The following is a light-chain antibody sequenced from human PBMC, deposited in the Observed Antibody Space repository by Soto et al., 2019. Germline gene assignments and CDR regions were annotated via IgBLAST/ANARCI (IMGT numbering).Light chain of an antibody. CDR1: SSDVGGYNS. CDR2: EVT. J-gene: IGLJ3*02. Sequence: QSALTQPPSASGSPGQSVTISCTGTSSDVGGYNSVAWYQQHPGKAPKLMIYEVTKRPSGVPDRFSGSKSGNTASLTVSGLRAEDEADYYCSSYAGSKSLVFGGGTKLTVL. CDR3: SSYAGSKSLV. V-gene: IGLV2-8*01.